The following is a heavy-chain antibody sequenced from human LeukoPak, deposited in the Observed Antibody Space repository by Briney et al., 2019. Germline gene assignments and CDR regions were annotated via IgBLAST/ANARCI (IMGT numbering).Heavy chain of an antibody. D-gene: IGHD2-2*01. V-gene: IGHV3-23*01. J-gene: IGHJ4*02. CDR1: GFTFSSYS. CDR3: AKATYYCSSTSCSPYYFDY. Sequence: PGGSLRLSCAASGFTFSSYSMNWVRQAPGKGLEWVSAISGSGGSTYYADSVKGRFTISRDNSKNTLYLQMNSLRAEDTAVYYCAKATYYCSSTSCSPYYFDYWGQGTLVTVSS. CDR2: ISGSGGST.